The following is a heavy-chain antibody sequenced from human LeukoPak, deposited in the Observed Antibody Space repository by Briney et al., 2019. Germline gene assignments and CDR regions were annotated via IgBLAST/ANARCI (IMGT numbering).Heavy chain of an antibody. J-gene: IGHJ6*02. V-gene: IGHV1-69*13. CDR1: GGTFSSYA. CDR3: ARVYHSGGGYCGSTSCYYYYGMDV. D-gene: IGHD2-2*01. Sequence: GASVKVSCKASGGTFSSYAISWVRQAPGQGLEWMGGIIPMFGTANYAQKFQGRVTITADESTSTAYMELSSPRSEDTAVYYCARVYHSGGGYCGSTSCYYYYGMDVWGQGTTVTVSS. CDR2: IIPMFGTA.